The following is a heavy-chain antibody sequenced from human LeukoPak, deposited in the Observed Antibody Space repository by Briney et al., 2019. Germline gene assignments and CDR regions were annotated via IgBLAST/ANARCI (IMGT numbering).Heavy chain of an antibody. Sequence: SETLSLTCTVSGGSINNGGYYWSWIRQPPGKGLEWIGYIYYSGATNYNPSLKSRVTISVDTSKNQFSLKLSSVTAADTAVYYCARLTTDAWFDPWGQGTLVTVSS. V-gene: IGHV4-61*08. J-gene: IGHJ5*02. CDR1: GGSINNGGYY. D-gene: IGHD1-14*01. CDR2: IYYSGAT. CDR3: ARLTTDAWFDP.